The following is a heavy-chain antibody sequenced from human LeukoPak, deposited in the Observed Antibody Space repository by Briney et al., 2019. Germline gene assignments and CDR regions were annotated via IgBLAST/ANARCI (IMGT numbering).Heavy chain of an antibody. Sequence: GGSLRLSCAASGFTFSSYWMSWVRQAPGKGLEWVANIKQDGSEKYYAESVKGRFTISRDNAKTSLYLQMNSLRAEDTAVYYCASAAYQLPGYYYYYYMDVWGKGTTVTVSS. CDR2: IKQDGSEK. D-gene: IGHD2-2*01. V-gene: IGHV3-7*01. J-gene: IGHJ6*03. CDR1: GFTFSSYW. CDR3: ASAAYQLPGYYYYYYMDV.